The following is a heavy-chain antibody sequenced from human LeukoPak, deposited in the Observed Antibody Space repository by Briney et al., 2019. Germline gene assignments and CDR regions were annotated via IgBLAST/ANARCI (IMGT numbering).Heavy chain of an antibody. J-gene: IGHJ4*02. CDR3: AKEGGSLWFGELLYQFDY. Sequence: QSGRSLRLSCAASGFTFSSYAMSWVRQAPGKGLEWVSAISGSGGSTYYADSVKGRFTISRDNSKNTLYLQMNSLRAEDTAVYYCAKEGGSLWFGELLYQFDYWGQGTLVTVSS. CDR2: ISGSGGST. D-gene: IGHD3-10*01. V-gene: IGHV3-23*01. CDR1: GFTFSSYA.